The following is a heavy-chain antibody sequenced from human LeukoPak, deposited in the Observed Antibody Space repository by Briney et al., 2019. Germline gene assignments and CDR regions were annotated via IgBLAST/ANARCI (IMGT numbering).Heavy chain of an antibody. CDR3: ASFYYNLGYGGFDV. J-gene: IGHJ3*01. CDR2: ISWNSGSI. V-gene: IGHV3-9*01. Sequence: GGSLRLSCAASGFTFDDYAMHWVRQAPGKGLEWVSGISWNSGSIGYADSVKGRFTISRDKSKNTLYLQMNSLRGEDTAVYYCASFYYNLGYGGFDVWGQGTMVTVSS. CDR1: GFTFDDYA. D-gene: IGHD4-23*01.